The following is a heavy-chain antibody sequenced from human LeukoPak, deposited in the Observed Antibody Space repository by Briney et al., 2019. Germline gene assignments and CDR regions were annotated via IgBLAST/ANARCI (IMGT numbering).Heavy chain of an antibody. J-gene: IGHJ4*02. V-gene: IGHV4-39*01. CDR2: VYYSGSA. Sequence: PSETLSLTCNVSGGSIISATYYWGWIRQPPGKGLEWIGSVYYSGSAYYNPSLKSRVTISLDTSDNQFSVKLNSVTAADTAIYYCTCGYYSRGDYWGQGTLVTVSS. D-gene: IGHD3-22*01. CDR1: GGSIISATYY. CDR3: TCGYYSRGDY.